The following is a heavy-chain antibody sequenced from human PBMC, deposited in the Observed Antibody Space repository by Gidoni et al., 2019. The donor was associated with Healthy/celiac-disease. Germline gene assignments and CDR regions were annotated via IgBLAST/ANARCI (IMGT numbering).Heavy chain of an antibody. D-gene: IGHD3-16*01. CDR2: ISYDGSNK. Sequence: QVQLVESGGGVVQPGRSLRLSCAASGFTFSSYAMHWVRQAPGKGLEWVAVISYDGSNKYYADSVKGRFTISRDNSKNTLYLQMNSLRAEDTAVYYCARDWGDWGQGTLVTVSS. V-gene: IGHV3-30*04. J-gene: IGHJ4*02. CDR1: GFTFSSYA. CDR3: ARDWGD.